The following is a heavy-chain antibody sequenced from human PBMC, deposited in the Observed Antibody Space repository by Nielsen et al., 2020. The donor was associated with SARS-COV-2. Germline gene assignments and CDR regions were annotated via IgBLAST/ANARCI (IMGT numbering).Heavy chain of an antibody. V-gene: IGHV3-7*05. J-gene: IGHJ4*02. CDR2: IKQDGSEK. CDR3: ARSIRGYSYGDDY. CDR1: GFTFSSYW. D-gene: IGHD5-18*01. Sequence: GESLKISCAASGFTFSSYWMSWVRQAPGKGLEWVANIKQDGSEKYYVDSVKGRFTISRDNAKNSLYLQMNSLRAEDTAVYYCARSIRGYSYGDDYWGQGTPVTVSS.